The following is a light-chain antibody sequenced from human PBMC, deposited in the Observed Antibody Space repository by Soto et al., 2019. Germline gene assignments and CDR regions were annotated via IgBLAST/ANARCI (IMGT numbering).Light chain of an antibody. J-gene: IGKJ1*01. CDR3: QQTYSTPWA. CDR1: ESVSAY. CDR2: GAS. Sequence: DIQMTQSPSSLSASVGDTVTITCRTTESVSAYLHWYQQKPGNAPNLLISGASTLHSGVPSRFNGGGSGTEFTLTITNLQPEDFATYYCQQTYSTPWAFGQGTTVEV. V-gene: IGKV1-39*01.